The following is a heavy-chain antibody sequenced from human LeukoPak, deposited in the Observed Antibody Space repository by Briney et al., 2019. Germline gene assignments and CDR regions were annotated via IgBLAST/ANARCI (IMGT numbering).Heavy chain of an antibody. J-gene: IGHJ4*02. CDR2: INHSGST. CDR3: ARRYYDFWSGYYSNIDY. CDR1: GGSISSSRYY. D-gene: IGHD3-3*01. Sequence: SETLSLTCSVSGGSISSSRYYWGWIRQPPGKGLEWIGEINHSGSTNYNPSLKSRVTISVDTSKNQFSLKLSSVTAADTAVYYCARRYYDFWSGYYSNIDYWGQGTLVTVSS. V-gene: IGHV4-39*07.